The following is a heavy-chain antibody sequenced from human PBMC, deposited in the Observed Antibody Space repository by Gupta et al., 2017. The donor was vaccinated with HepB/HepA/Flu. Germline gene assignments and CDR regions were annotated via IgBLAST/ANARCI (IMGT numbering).Heavy chain of an antibody. CDR3: AREGTPGGFDY. V-gene: IGHV3-33*01. J-gene: IGHJ4*02. D-gene: IGHD3-10*01. CDR1: GFTFSSYG. Sequence: QVQLVESGGGVVQPGRSLRLSCAASGFTFSSYGMHWGRQAPGKGLEWVAVIWYDGSNKYYADSVKGRFTISRDNSKNTLYLQMNSLRAEDTAVYYCAREGTPGGFDYWGQGTLVTVSS. CDR2: IWYDGSNK.